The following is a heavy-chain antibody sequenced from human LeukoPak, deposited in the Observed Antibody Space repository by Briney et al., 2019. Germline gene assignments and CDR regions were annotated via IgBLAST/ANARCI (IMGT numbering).Heavy chain of an antibody. Sequence: GGSLRLSCAASGFTFSSYEMNWVRQAPGKGLEWVSSISSSSSYIYYADSVKGRFTISRDNAKNSLYLQMNSLRAEDTAVYYCARARVGYDFWSGYYTGGYYFDYWGQGTLVTVSS. CDR2: ISSSSSYI. CDR1: GFTFSSYE. CDR3: ARARVGYDFWSGYYTGGYYFDY. V-gene: IGHV3-21*01. J-gene: IGHJ4*02. D-gene: IGHD3-3*01.